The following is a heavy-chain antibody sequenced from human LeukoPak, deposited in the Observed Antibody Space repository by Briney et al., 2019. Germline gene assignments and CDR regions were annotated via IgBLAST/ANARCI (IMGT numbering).Heavy chain of an antibody. CDR2: ISYDGSNK. Sequence: GGSLRLSCAASGFTFSSYAMHWVRQAPGKGLEWVAVISYDGSNKYYADSVKGRFTISRDNSKNTLYLQMNSLRAEDTAVYYCAKDGLIVGAIFDYWGQGTLVTVSS. J-gene: IGHJ4*02. CDR1: GFTFSSYA. V-gene: IGHV3-30-3*01. CDR3: AKDGLIVGAIFDY. D-gene: IGHD1-26*01.